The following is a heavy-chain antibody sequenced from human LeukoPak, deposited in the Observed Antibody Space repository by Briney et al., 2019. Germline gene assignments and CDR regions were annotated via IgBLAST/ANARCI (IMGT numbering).Heavy chain of an antibody. CDR2: ISAYNGNT. D-gene: IGHD6-13*01. CDR3: ARRMLTGYSSSSWFDP. V-gene: IGHV1-18*01. CDR1: GYTFTSYG. J-gene: IGHJ5*02. Sequence: ASVKVSCKASGYTFTSYGISWVRQAPGQGLEWMGWISAYNGNTSYAQKLQGRVTMTTDTSTSTAYMELRSLRSDDTAVYYCARRMLTGYSSSSWFDPWGQGTLVTVSS.